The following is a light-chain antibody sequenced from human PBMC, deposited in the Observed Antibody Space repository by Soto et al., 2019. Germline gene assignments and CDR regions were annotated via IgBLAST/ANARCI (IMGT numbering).Light chain of an antibody. CDR1: QSVSSY. CDR2: GAS. CDR3: QQYGSSPIT. Sequence: EIVLTQSPATLSLSPGERATLSCRASQSVSSYLAWYQQKPGQAPRLLIYGASSRATGIPDRFSGSGSGTDFTFPISRLEPEDFAVYYCQQYGSSPITFGQGTRLEI. J-gene: IGKJ5*01. V-gene: IGKV3-20*01.